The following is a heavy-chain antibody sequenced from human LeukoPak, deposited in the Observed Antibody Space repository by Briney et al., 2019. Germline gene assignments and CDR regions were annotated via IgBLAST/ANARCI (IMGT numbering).Heavy chain of an antibody. V-gene: IGHV4-59*01. J-gene: IGHJ4*02. CDR1: GGSISSYY. D-gene: IGHD3-22*01. CDR2: SYYSGST. CDR3: ARGYYDSSGYYYFDY. Sequence: TSETLSLTCTVSGGSISSYYWSWIRQPPGKGLEWIAYSYYSGSTNYNPSLKSRVTISVDTSKNQFSLKLSSVTAADTAVYYCARGYYDSSGYYYFDYWGQGTLDTVSS.